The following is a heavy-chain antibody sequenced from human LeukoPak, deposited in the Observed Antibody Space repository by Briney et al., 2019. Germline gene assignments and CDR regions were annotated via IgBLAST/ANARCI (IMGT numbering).Heavy chain of an antibody. CDR3: ARDLWGSSDYVWGSFDY. CDR1: GFTFSSYA. V-gene: IGHV3-30*04. CDR2: ISDDGSNK. Sequence: GGSLRLSCAASGFTFSSYAMHWVRQAPGKGLEWAAVISDDGSNKYYAGSVKGRFTISRDNSKNTLYLQMNSLRAEDTAVYYCARDLWGSSDYVWGSFDYWGQGTLVTVSS. D-gene: IGHD3-16*01. J-gene: IGHJ4*02.